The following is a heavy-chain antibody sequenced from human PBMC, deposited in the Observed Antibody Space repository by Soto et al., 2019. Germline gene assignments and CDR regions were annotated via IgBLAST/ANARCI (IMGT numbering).Heavy chain of an antibody. CDR3: VMVDNYVPPTPQDV. CDR1: GYIFVNYG. D-gene: IGHD3-16*01. V-gene: IGHV1-18*01. Sequence: QVQLVQSGDEVKKPGASVKVSCKASGYIFVNYGIAWVRQSPGQGLEWRGWLSPYTGNTHSATKVQGRLTMTTDTSTSTAYMALGSLTADDTAVYYCVMVDNYVPPTPQDVWGQGTTVTVS. J-gene: IGHJ6*02. CDR2: LSPYTGNT.